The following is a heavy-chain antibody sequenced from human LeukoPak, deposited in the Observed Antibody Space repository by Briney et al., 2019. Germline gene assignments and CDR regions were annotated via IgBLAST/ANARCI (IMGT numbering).Heavy chain of an antibody. Sequence: SETLSLTCAAYGGSFSGYYWSWIRQPPGKGLEWIGEINHSGSTNYNPSLKSRVTISVDTSKNQFSLKLSSVTAADTAVYYCARRRGYSSYGYWGQGTLVTVSS. CDR2: INHSGST. V-gene: IGHV4-34*01. D-gene: IGHD6-6*01. CDR3: ARRRGYSSYGY. J-gene: IGHJ4*02. CDR1: GGSFSGYY.